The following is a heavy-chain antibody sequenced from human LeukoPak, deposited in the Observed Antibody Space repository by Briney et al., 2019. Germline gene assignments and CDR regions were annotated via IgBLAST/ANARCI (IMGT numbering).Heavy chain of an antibody. Sequence: SETLSLTCTVSGGSISTSNYYWGWIRQPPGKGLEWIGNIFYSGSTYYNPSLNSRVTMSVDTSKNQFSLKLTSVTVADTAVYYCGRERFGGSTFIDSWGQGTLVTVSS. CDR3: GRERFGGSTFIDS. CDR2: IFYSGST. V-gene: IGHV4-39*07. D-gene: IGHD3-10*01. CDR1: GGSISTSNYY. J-gene: IGHJ4*02.